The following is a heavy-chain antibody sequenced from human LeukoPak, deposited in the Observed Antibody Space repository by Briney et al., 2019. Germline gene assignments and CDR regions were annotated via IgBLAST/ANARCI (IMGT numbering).Heavy chain of an antibody. CDR3: ASPFTSGYYGY. J-gene: IGHJ4*02. V-gene: IGHV4-34*01. CDR2: INHSGTT. D-gene: IGHD3-22*01. CDR1: GGSFSGYY. Sequence: PSETLSLTCAVYGGSFSGYYWSWIRQPPGKGLEWIGEINHSGTTNYNPSLKSRVTISVDKSKNQFSLKLSSVTAADTAVYYCASPFTSGYYGYWGQGTLVTVSS.